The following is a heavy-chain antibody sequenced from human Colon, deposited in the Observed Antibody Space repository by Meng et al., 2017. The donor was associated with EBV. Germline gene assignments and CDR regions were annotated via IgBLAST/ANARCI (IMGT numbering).Heavy chain of an antibody. D-gene: IGHD3-9*01. CDR3: ARVPTTGYKDH. J-gene: IGHJ4*02. V-gene: IGHV4-34*01. Sequence: QGLLHQVGAGLLQPSETLSLTGTVNGGSFSGYVWSRVRQPPGKGMEWIGEVSHPGSANYNPSLKSRVSISVDASEKQFSLRLTSVTAADSAVYYCARVPTTGYKDHWGQGTLVTVSS. CDR2: VSHPGSA. CDR1: GGSFSGYV.